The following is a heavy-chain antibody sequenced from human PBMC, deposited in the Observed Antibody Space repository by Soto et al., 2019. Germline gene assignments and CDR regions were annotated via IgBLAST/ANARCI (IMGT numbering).Heavy chain of an antibody. V-gene: IGHV4-34*01. J-gene: IGHJ4*02. CDR2: INHSGST. CDR3: ARRWAIYYYASSNGGFDY. CDR1: GGSFSGYY. Sequence: SETLSLTCAVYGGSFSGYYWSWIRQPPGKGLEWIGEINHSGSTNYNPSLKSRVTISVDTSKNQFSLKLSSVTAADTAVYYCARRWAIYYYASSNGGFDYWGQGTLVTVSS. D-gene: IGHD3-10*01.